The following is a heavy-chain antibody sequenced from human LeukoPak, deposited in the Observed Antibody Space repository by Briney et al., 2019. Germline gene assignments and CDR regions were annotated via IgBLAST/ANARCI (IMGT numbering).Heavy chain of an antibody. J-gene: IGHJ3*02. Sequence: SETLSLTCTVSGGSISSGGYYWSWIRQPPGKGLEWIGYIYHSGSTYYNPSLKSRVTISVDRSKNQFSLKLSSVTAADTAVYYCARGAAAGDDAFDIWGQGTMVTVSS. CDR3: ARGAAAGDDAFDI. V-gene: IGHV4-30-2*01. D-gene: IGHD6-13*01. CDR2: IYHSGST. CDR1: GGSISSGGYY.